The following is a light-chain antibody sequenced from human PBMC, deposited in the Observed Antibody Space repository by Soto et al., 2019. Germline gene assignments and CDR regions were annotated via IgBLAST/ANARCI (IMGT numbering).Light chain of an antibody. CDR2: DAS. V-gene: IGKV1-33*01. CDR3: KKYENPPIT. J-gene: IGKJ5*01. Sequence: DIQMTQTPSSLSASVGDRVTITCQAGQGISHYLNWYQQKPGKAPKLLIYDASNLDTGVPSRFSGRGLGTVLTSPTTTLHPGVVQPYSCKKYENPPITFAQGEQLEF. CDR1: QGISHY.